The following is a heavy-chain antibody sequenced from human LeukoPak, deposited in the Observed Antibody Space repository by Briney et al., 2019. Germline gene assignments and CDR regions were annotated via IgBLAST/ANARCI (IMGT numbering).Heavy chain of an antibody. J-gene: IGHJ4*02. CDR1: GFTFYNYA. V-gene: IGHV3-64*02. Sequence: GGSLRLSCVASGFTFYNYAMHWVRQAPEKGLEYVSAIGGNGDTSYYEDSVKGRFTISRDNSKNTVYLQLGSLRPEDMAVYYCATRHEYSYPYWGQGTLVTVSS. D-gene: IGHD5-18*01. CDR3: ATRHEYSYPY. CDR2: IGGNGDTS.